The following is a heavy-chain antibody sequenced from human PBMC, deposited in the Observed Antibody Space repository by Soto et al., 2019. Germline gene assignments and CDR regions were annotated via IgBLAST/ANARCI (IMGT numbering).Heavy chain of an antibody. CDR2: VYYTGST. CDR1: GGSISCSY. Sequence: SETLSLTCSVSGGSISCSYWILIRQSPGKGLEWLGYVYYTGSTNYSPSLRSRVSISVDTSKNEFSLRLSSVTAADTAVYFCARSVAVPGAHIDYWGQGTQVTVSS. D-gene: IGHD6-19*01. CDR3: ARSVAVPGAHIDY. V-gene: IGHV4-59*01. J-gene: IGHJ4*02.